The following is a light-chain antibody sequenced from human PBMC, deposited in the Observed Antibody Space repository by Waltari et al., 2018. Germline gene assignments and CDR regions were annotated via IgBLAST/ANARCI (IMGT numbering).Light chain of an antibody. V-gene: IGLV2-14*03. Sequence: QSALTKPASVSGSPGQSIIISCTGTSSDVGDDKYVSWYQQHPGKAPKLMIYEVSNRPSGVSDRFSGSKSGNPASLTISGRQADDEAAYYCSSYTTPSTVLFGGGTELTVL. J-gene: IGLJ3*02. CDR3: SSYTTPSTVL. CDR2: EVS. CDR1: SSDVGDDKY.